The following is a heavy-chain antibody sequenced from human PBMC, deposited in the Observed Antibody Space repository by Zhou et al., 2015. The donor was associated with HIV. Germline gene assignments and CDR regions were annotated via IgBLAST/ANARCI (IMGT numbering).Heavy chain of an antibody. V-gene: IGHV1-69*08. CDR3: ARDPPSYYGVEVGGRGVATIHFDY. J-gene: IGHJ4*02. Sequence: QVQLVQSGAEVKKPGSSVKVSCKASGGTFSSYTISWVRQAPGQGLEWMGRIIPILGIANYAQKFQGRVTITADKSTSTAYMELSSLRSEDTAVYYCARDPPSYYGVEVGGRGVATIHFDYWGQGTLVTVSS. CDR1: GGTFSSYT. CDR2: IIPILGIA. D-gene: IGHD5-12*01.